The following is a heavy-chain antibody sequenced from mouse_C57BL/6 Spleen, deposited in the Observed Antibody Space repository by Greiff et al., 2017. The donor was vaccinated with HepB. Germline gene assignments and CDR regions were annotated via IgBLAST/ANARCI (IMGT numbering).Heavy chain of an antibody. D-gene: IGHD4-1*01. V-gene: IGHV1-55*01. CDR2: IDPGSGST. CDR1: GYTFTSYW. Sequence: QVQLQQPGAELVKPGASVKMSCKASGYTFTSYWITWVKQRPEQGLEWIGDIDPGSGSTNYNEKFKSKATLTVDTSSSTAYMQLSSLTSEDSAVYYCARSLTGSDWYFDVWGTGTTVTVSS. J-gene: IGHJ1*03. CDR3: ARSLTGSDWYFDV.